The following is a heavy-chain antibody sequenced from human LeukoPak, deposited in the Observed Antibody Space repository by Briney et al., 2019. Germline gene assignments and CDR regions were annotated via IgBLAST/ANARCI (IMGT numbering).Heavy chain of an antibody. CDR3: ARGPDSSGWRDY. CDR2: INPNSGGT. Sequence: ASVKVSCKASGGTFSSYAISWVRQAPGQGLEWMGWINPNSGGTNYAQKFQGRVTMTRDTSISTAYMELSRLRSDDTAVYYCARGPDSSGWRDYWGQGTLVTVSS. V-gene: IGHV1-2*02. D-gene: IGHD3-22*01. CDR1: GGTFSSYA. J-gene: IGHJ4*02.